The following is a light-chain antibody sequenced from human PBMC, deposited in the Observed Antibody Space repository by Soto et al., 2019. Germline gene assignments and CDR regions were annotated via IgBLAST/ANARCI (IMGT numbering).Light chain of an antibody. J-gene: IGLJ1*01. CDR2: VND. V-gene: IGLV2-14*01. CDR1: SNDVGGYNI. Sequence: QSALTQPASVSGSPGQSITLSYTGTSNDVGGYNIVSWYQQLPGAAPKVLIYVNDKRPSGVPDRFSGSNSGTSASLTISGPQSGDGADYYCVAGDENLDAPVFGTGPKVTVL. CDR3: VAGDENLDAPV.